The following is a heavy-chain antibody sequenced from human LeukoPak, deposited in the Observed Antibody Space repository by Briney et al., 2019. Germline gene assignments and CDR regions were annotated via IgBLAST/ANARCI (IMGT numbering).Heavy chain of an antibody. CDR2: INWDGGST. Sequence: PGGSLRLSCAASGFTFDDYGMSWVRQAPGKGLEWVSGINWDGGSTGYADSVKGRFTISRDNAKNSLYLQMNSLRAEDTALYYCARDVSAMAYGDYWGQGTLVTVSS. CDR1: GFTFDDYG. J-gene: IGHJ4*02. V-gene: IGHV3-20*04. CDR3: ARDVSAMAYGDY. D-gene: IGHD5-18*01.